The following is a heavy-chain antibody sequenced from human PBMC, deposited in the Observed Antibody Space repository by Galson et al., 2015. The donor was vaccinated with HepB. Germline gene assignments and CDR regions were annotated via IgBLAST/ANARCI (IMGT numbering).Heavy chain of an antibody. CDR3: ARGGFVVVVAGTQNNWFDP. CDR1: GYTFSTYP. D-gene: IGHD2-15*01. CDR2: ISPYNGDT. Sequence: SVKVSCKASGYTFSTYPITWVRQAPGQGLEWMGWISPYNGDTTYARKFQGRVTLTTDISTSTAYMELRSLRSDDTAVYYCARGGFVVVVAGTQNNWFDPWGQGTLVSVSS. J-gene: IGHJ5*02. V-gene: IGHV1-18*01.